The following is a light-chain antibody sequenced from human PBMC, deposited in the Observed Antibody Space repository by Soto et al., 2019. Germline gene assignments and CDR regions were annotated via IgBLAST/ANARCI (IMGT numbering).Light chain of an antibody. V-gene: IGLV2-8*01. CDR1: SSEVGEYKY. CDR3: SSYAGNSIYV. J-gene: IGLJ1*01. Sequence: QSVLTQPPSASGSPGQSVTISCTGSSSEVGEYKYVSWYQQHPGKAPKLVIYEVSKRPPGVPNRFSGSKSGNTASLTVSGLQSEDEAEYYCSSYAGNSIYVIGTAKKVTV. CDR2: EVS.